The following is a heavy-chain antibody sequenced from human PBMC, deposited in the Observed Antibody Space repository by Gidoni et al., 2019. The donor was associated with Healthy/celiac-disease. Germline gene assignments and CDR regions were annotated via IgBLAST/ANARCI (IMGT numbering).Heavy chain of an antibody. CDR2: IYPGDSDT. V-gene: IGHV5-51*01. D-gene: IGHD3-3*01. CDR3: ARATYYDFWSGYYGPYGMDV. CDR1: GYSFTSYW. Sequence: EVQLVQSGAEVKKPGESLKISCKGSGYSFTSYWIGWVRQMPGKGLEWMGIIYPGDSDTRDSPSFQGQVTISADKSISTAYLQWSSLKASDTAMYYCARATYYDFWSGYYGPYGMDVWGQGTTVTVSS. J-gene: IGHJ6*02.